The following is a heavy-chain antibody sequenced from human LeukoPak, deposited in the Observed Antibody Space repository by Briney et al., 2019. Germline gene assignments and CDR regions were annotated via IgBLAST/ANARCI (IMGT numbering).Heavy chain of an antibody. CDR3: ARDGGYYRFDP. CDR2: IYHSGST. J-gene: IGHJ5*02. D-gene: IGHD2-15*01. Sequence: SETLSLTCAVSGYSISSGYYWGWIRPPPGKGLEWIGSIYHSGSTYYNPSLKSRVTISVDTSKNQFSLKLSSVTAADTAVYYCARDGGYYRFDPWGQGTLVTVSS. CDR1: GYSISSGYY. V-gene: IGHV4-38-2*02.